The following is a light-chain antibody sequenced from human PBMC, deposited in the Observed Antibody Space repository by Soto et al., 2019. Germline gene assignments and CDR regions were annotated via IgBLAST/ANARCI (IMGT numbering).Light chain of an antibody. CDR2: GAS. Sequence: ESVLTQSPSTLSVSPRERATLSCRASQSVSNNYLAWYQQKPGQAPRLLIYGASNRATGIPDRFSGSGSGTDFTLTISRLEPEDFAVYYCQQYGSSGTFGQGTKVDIK. CDR1: QSVSNNY. CDR3: QQYGSSGT. J-gene: IGKJ1*01. V-gene: IGKV3-20*01.